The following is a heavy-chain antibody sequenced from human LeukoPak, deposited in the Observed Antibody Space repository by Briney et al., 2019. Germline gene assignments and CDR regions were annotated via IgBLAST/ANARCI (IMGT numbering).Heavy chain of an antibody. CDR1: GGSISSSNW. J-gene: IGHJ4*02. V-gene: IGHV4-4*02. CDR2: IYHSGST. Sequence: SETLSLTCAVSGGSISSSNWWSWVRQPPGKGLEWIGEIYHSGSTNYNPSLKSRVTISVDKSKNQFSLKLSSVTAADTAVYYCARKWTGWGGYDHYYFDYWGQGTLVTVSS. D-gene: IGHD5-12*01. CDR3: ARKWTGWGGYDHYYFDY.